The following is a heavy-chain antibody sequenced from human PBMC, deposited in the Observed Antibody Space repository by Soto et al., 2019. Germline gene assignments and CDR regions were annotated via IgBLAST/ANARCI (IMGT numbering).Heavy chain of an antibody. J-gene: IGHJ4*02. CDR1: GGSVSVYY. D-gene: IGHD1-26*01. Sequence: SETLSLTCTISGGSVSVYYCSWIRQSTGQGLEWIGYIYASGSPYYNPSLRSRVTISADTSKNQISLKLTSPTAADTAVYYCARGVGSSPPQYWGRGTLVTVSS. CDR3: ARGVGSSPPQY. CDR2: IYASGSP. V-gene: IGHV4-59*02.